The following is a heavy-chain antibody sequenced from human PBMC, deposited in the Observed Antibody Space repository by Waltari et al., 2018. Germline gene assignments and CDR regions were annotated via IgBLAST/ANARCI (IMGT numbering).Heavy chain of an antibody. CDR2: ITGIVGPGT. V-gene: IGHV3-48*03. CDR1: GFTFSNYA. Sequence: EVQLVASGGGLVQPGGSLRLSCAASGFTFSNYAMNWVRQAPGKGLEWLSYITGIVGPGTYYAYSVKGRLTISRDNAKNSLYLQMNTLEAEDTAVYYCARNRRTEASGWGRDLDYWGQGTLVTVSS. J-gene: IGHJ4*02. CDR3: ARNRRTEASGWGRDLDY. D-gene: IGHD2-21*02.